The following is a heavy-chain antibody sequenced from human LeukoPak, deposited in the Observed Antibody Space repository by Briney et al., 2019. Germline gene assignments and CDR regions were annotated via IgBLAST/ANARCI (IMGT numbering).Heavy chain of an antibody. V-gene: IGHV4-59*11. J-gene: IGHJ6*02. Sequence: SETLSLTCTVSGDSIGSHYWSWIRQPPGKGLEWIGYIFYVGSTNYNPSLKSRVTISVDTSKNQFSLKLNSVTAADTAVYYCARGYCSGGSCYSGVGWDYYYSGMDVWGQGTTVTVS. CDR1: GDSIGSHY. CDR2: IFYVGST. D-gene: IGHD2-15*01. CDR3: ARGYCSGGSCYSGVGWDYYYSGMDV.